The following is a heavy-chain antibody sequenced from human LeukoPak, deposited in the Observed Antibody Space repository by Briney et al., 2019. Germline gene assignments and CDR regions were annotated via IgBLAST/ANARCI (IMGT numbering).Heavy chain of an antibody. CDR2: INWNGGST. Sequence: PGGSLRLSCAASGFTVDDYGMSWVRQAPGKGLEWVSRINWNGGSTGYAHSVKGRFTISRDNAKNSLYLQMNSLRAEDTALYYCARRMIVASPFDYWGQGTLVTVSS. CDR1: GFTVDDYG. CDR3: ARRMIVASPFDY. D-gene: IGHD3-22*01. J-gene: IGHJ4*02. V-gene: IGHV3-20*04.